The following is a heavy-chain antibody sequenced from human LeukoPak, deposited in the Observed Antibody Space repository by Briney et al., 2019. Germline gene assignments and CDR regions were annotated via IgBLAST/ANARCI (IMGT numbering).Heavy chain of an antibody. CDR1: GYTFTGYY. Sequence: ASVKVSCKASGYTFTGYYMHWVRQAPGQGLEWMGRINPNSGGTNYAQKFQGRVTVTRDTSISTAYMELSRLRSEDTAVYYCARDRYSGSYSDYWGQGTLVTVSS. CDR2: INPNSGGT. CDR3: ARDRYSGSYSDY. D-gene: IGHD1-26*01. V-gene: IGHV1-2*06. J-gene: IGHJ4*02.